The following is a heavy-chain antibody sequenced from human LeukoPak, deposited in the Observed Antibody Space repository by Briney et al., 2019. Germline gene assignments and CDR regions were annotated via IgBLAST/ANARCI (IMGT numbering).Heavy chain of an antibody. J-gene: IGHJ6*03. CDR2: IYTSGST. D-gene: IGHD2-21*02. CDR1: GGSISSYY. V-gene: IGHV4-4*09. CDR3: AREVGVAAIRLLPGHYYYYMDV. Sequence: PSETLSLTCTVSGGSISSYYWSWIRQPPGKGLEWIGYIYTSGSTNYNPSLKSRVTISVDTSKNQFSLQLNSVTPEDTAVYYCAREVGVAAIRLLPGHYYYYMDVWGKGTTVTVSS.